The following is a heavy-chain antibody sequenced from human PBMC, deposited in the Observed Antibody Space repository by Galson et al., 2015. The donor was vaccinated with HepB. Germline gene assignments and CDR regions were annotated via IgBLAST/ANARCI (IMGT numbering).Heavy chain of an antibody. CDR3: TRHATVPNFEY. CDR1: GFSLSTRGVG. V-gene: IGHV2-5*02. Sequence: PALVKPTQTLTLTCTFSGFSLSTRGVGVGWIRQPPGKALEWLALIYWDDDKRYSPSLQSRLTITKDTSKNQVVLTVTNMDPVDTATYYCTRHATVPNFEYWGQGTLVTVSS. J-gene: IGHJ4*02. CDR2: IYWDDDK. D-gene: IGHD4-11*01.